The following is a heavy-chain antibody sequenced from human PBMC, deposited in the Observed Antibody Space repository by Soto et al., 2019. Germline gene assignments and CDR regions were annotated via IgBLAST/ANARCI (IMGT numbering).Heavy chain of an antibody. CDR3: AYLPCSGGSCYWFSYSGMDV. Sequence: QITLKESGPTLVKPTQTLTLTCTFSGFSLSTSRVGVAWIRQPPGKALEWLAPIYWDDDKRYRPSLETRLTITKDTPKNQVVLTMTNMDSVDTATYYCAYLPCSGGSCYWFSYSGMDVWGQGTTVTVSS. CDR2: IYWDDDK. J-gene: IGHJ6*02. CDR1: GFSLSTSRVG. V-gene: IGHV2-5*02. D-gene: IGHD2-15*01.